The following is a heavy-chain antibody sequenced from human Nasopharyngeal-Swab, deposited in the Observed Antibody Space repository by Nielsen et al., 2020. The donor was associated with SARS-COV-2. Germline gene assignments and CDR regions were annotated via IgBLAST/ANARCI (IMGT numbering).Heavy chain of an antibody. J-gene: IGHJ5*02. CDR2: IRSKTNNYAT. CDR3: AGNMVRGVIFVRGFDP. V-gene: IGHV3-73*01. Sequence: GESLKISCATSGFIFSDSAMHWVRQASGKGLEWVGRIRSKTNNYATAYGASVKGRFTISRDDSNNMAYLQMNSLRAEDTAVYYCAGNMVRGVIFVRGFDPWGQGTLVTISS. CDR1: GFIFSDSA. D-gene: IGHD3-10*01.